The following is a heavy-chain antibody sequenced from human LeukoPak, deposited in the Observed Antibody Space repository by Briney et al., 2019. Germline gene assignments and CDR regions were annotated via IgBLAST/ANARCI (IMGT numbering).Heavy chain of an antibody. V-gene: IGHV4-39*01. CDR1: GGSFSSYY. D-gene: IGHD3-10*01. CDR2: IYYSGST. J-gene: IGHJ3*02. Sequence: SETLSLTCAVYGGSFSSYYWGWIRQPPGKGLEWIGSIYYSGSTYYNPSLKSRVTISVDTSKNQSSLKLSSVTAADTAVYYCARRVTMVRGVPIDIWGQGTMVTVSS. CDR3: ARRVTMVRGVPIDI.